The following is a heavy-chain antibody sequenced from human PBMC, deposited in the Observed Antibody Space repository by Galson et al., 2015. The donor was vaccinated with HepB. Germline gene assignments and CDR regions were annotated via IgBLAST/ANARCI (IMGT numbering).Heavy chain of an antibody. J-gene: IGHJ5*02. CDR2: IIPIYGTA. V-gene: IGHV1-69*13. Sequence: VKVSCKASGGTFSSYAISWVRQAPGQGLEWMGGIIPIYGTANYAQKFQGRVTITADESTSTAYMELSSLRFDDTAVYYCARVGGKLGYCSGGSCSNWFDPWGQGTLVTVSS. CDR3: ARVGGKLGYCSGGSCSNWFDP. D-gene: IGHD2-15*01. CDR1: GGTFSSYA.